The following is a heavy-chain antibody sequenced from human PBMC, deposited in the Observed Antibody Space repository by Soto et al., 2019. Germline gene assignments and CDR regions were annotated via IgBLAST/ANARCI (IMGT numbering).Heavy chain of an antibody. Sequence: GASVKVSCKASGYTFTSYAMHWVRQAPGQRLEWMGWINAGNGNTEYSQKFQGRVTITRDTSASTAYMELSSLRSEDTAVYYCARDDQVGATGYSGQGTLVTVSS. V-gene: IGHV1-3*01. CDR3: ARDDQVGATGY. D-gene: IGHD1-26*01. CDR1: GYTFTSYA. CDR2: INAGNGNT. J-gene: IGHJ4*02.